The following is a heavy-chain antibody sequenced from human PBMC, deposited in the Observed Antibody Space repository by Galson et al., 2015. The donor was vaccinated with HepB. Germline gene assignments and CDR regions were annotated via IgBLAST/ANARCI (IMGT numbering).Heavy chain of an antibody. CDR2: ISYDGSNK. CDR3: ARDGDYDPDY. J-gene: IGHJ4*02. CDR1: GFTFSSYA. D-gene: IGHD4-17*01. V-gene: IGHV3-30*04. Sequence: SLRLSCATSGFTFSSYAMHWVRQAPGKELEWVAVISYDGSNKYYADSVKGRFTISRDNSKNTLYLQMNSLRAEDTAVYYCARDGDYDPDYWGQGTLVTVSS.